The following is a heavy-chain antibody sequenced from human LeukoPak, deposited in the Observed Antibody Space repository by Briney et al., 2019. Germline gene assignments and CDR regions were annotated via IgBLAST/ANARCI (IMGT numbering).Heavy chain of an antibody. J-gene: IGHJ4*02. V-gene: IGHV4-59*11. CDR2: IYYSGST. D-gene: IGHD3-3*01. CDR1: GGSISSHY. CDR3: ARERSYYDFWEIDY. Sequence: SETLSLTCTVSGGSISSHYWSWIRQPPGKGLEWIGYIYYSGSTNYNPSLKSRVTLSVDTSKNQFSLKLSSVTAADTAVYYCARERSYYDFWEIDYWGQGTLVTVSS.